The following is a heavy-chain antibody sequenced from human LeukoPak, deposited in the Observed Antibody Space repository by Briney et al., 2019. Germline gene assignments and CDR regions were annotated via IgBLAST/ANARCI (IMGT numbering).Heavy chain of an antibody. Sequence: GGSLRLSCATSGLTFINYAMTRVRQTPGKGQEWVSAMSGIGGSTYYAYSVKGRFTISRYNSKNTLYLQMNSWRAEDTAVYYCVKDRVGNSYLFDSWGQGTLVTVSS. D-gene: IGHD6-6*01. CDR2: MSGIGGST. CDR3: VKDRVGNSYLFDS. J-gene: IGHJ4*02. V-gene: IGHV3-23*01. CDR1: GLTFINYA.